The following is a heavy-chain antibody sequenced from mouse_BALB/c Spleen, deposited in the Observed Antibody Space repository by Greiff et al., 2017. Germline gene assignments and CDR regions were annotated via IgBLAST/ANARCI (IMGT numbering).Heavy chain of an antibody. CDR1: GFTFSSFG. D-gene: IGHD1-1*01. Sequence: EVQVVESGGGLVQPGGSRKLSCAASGFTFSSFGMHWVRQAPEKGLEWVAYISSGSSTIYYADTVKGRFTISRDNPKNTLFLQMTSLRSEDTAMYYCAREGDGSSSYAMDYWGQGTSVTVSA. J-gene: IGHJ4*01. CDR2: ISSGSSTI. V-gene: IGHV5-17*02. CDR3: AREGDGSSSYAMDY.